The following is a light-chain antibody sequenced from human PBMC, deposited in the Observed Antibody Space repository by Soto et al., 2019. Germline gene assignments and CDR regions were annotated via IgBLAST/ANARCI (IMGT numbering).Light chain of an antibody. CDR2: EVT. J-gene: IGLJ1*01. V-gene: IGLV2-14*01. CDR3: SSYTTRSTYV. Sequence: QSVLTQPASVSGSPGQSITISCTGTSRDIGFFNYVSWYQQFPGNAPKLIIFEVTNRPSGVSNRFSASKSGNTASLTISGLQAEDGADYHCSSYTTRSTYVFGTGTKVTVL. CDR1: SRDIGFFNY.